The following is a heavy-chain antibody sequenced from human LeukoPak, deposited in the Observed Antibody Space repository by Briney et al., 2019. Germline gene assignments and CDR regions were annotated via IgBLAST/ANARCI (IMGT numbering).Heavy chain of an antibody. CDR2: ISAYNGNT. J-gene: IGHJ4*02. CDR3: ARDHYTTYYYDSSGYRDY. Sequence: ASVKVTCKASGYTFTSYGISWVRQAPGQGLEWMGWISAYNGNTNYAQKLQGRVTMTTDTSTSTAYMELRSLRSDDTAVYYCARDHYTTYYYDSSGYRDYWGQGTLVTVSS. V-gene: IGHV1-18*01. CDR1: GYTFTSYG. D-gene: IGHD3-22*01.